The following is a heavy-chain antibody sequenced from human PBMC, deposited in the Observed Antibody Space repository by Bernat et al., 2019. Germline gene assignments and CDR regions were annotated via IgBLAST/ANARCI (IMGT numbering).Heavy chain of an antibody. J-gene: IGHJ4*02. D-gene: IGHD2-21*02. CDR3: TTVDIVVATAPFDY. CDR1: GFTFSNAW. V-gene: IGHV3-15*01. CDR2: IKSKTDGGTT. Sequence: EVQLVESGGGLVKPGGSLRLSCAASGFTFSNAWMSWVRQAPGKGLEWVGRIKSKTDGGTTDYAAPVKGRFTISRDDSKNTLYLQMNSLKTEDTAVYYCTTVDIVVATAPFDYWGQGTLVTVSS.